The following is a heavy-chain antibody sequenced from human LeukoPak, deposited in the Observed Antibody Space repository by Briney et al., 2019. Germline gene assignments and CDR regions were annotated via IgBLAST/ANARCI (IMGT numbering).Heavy chain of an antibody. D-gene: IGHD1-26*01. CDR3: ARQVGVDDAFDI. V-gene: IGHV3-21*01. J-gene: IGHJ3*02. CDR1: GFTFNSYS. CDR2: ISSGSSYI. Sequence: GSLRLSCAASGFTFNSYSMNWVRQAPGKGLELVQSISSGSSYIFYADSVKGRFTISRDNAKNSLYLQMNSLRAEDTAVYYCARQVGVDDAFDIWGQGTMVSISS.